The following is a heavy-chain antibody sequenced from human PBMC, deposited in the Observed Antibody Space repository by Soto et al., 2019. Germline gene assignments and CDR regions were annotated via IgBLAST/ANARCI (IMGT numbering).Heavy chain of an antibody. Sequence: GGPLRLSCAASGFTFENYAMHWVRQAPGNGLEWVSGISWNSGSIGYVDSVRGRFTISRDNAKNSLDLQMSSLRAEDTAVYYCARVFRDYSYGPVGYWGQGTQVTVSS. CDR1: GFTFENYA. D-gene: IGHD3-10*01. CDR3: ARVFRDYSYGPVGY. CDR2: ISWNSGSI. V-gene: IGHV3-9*01. J-gene: IGHJ4*02.